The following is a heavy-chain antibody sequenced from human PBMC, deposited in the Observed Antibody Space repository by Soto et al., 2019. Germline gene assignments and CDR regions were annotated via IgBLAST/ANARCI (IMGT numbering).Heavy chain of an antibody. CDR1: GGSISSTSYY. D-gene: IGHD6-13*01. CDR3: ARRSNSNWYGWFDP. V-gene: IGHV4-39*01. J-gene: IGHJ5*02. Sequence: QLQLQESGPGLVKPSGTLSLTCTVSGGSISSTSYYWGWIRQPPGKGLEWIGNIYYSGSTFYNPSLKSRVTISVDTSKNQFSLKLSSVTAADTAVYYRARRSNSNWYGWFDPWGQGTLVTVSS. CDR2: IYYSGST.